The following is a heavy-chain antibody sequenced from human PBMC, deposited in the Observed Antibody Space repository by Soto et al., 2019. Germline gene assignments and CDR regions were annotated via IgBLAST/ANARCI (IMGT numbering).Heavy chain of an antibody. V-gene: IGHV1-3*01. CDR3: ARDGYSSGWYGYYYYYYMDV. CDR2: INAGNGNT. Sequence: ASVKVSCEASGYTFTSYAMHWVRQAPGQRLEWMGWINAGNGNTKYSQKFQGRVTITRDTSASTAYMELSSLRSEDTAVYYCARDGYSSGWYGYYYYYYMDVWGKGTTVTVSS. D-gene: IGHD6-19*01. J-gene: IGHJ6*03. CDR1: GYTFTSYA.